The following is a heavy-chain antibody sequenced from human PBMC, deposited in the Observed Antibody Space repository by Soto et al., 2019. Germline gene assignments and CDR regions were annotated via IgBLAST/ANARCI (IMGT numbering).Heavy chain of an antibody. CDR1: GGSISSSSYY. CDR3: AGITIFGVVIPDV. D-gene: IGHD3-3*01. Sequence: PSETLSPTSTVSGGSISSSSYYWAWIRQPPGKGLEWIGSIYYSGSTYYNPSLKSRVTISVDTSKNQFSLKLSSVTAADTAVYYCAGITIFGVVIPDVWGKGTTVS. V-gene: IGHV4-39*01. CDR2: IYYSGST. J-gene: IGHJ6*03.